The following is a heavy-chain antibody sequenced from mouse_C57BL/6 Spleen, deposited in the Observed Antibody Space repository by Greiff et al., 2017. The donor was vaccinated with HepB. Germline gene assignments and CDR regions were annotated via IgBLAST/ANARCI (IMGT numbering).Heavy chain of an antibody. D-gene: IGHD4-1*01. CDR3: ARANWDRVYAMDY. Sequence: EVQVVESEGGLVQPGSSMKLSCTASGFTFSDYYMAWVRQVPEKGLEWVANINYDGSSTYYLDSLKSRFIISRDNAKNILYLQMSSLKSEDTATYYCARANWDRVYAMDYWGQGTSVTVSS. CDR1: GFTFSDYY. CDR2: INYDGSST. V-gene: IGHV5-16*01. J-gene: IGHJ4*01.